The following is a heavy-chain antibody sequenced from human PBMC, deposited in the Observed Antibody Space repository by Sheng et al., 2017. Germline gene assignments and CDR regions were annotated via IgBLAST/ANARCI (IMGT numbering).Heavy chain of an antibody. CDR3: ARRVVGTSLEDY. D-gene: IGHD6-19*01. CDR2: ISTYNGNT. V-gene: IGHV1-18*01. J-gene: IGHJ4*02. CDR1: GYTFTSYG. Sequence: QVQLVQSGAEVKEPGASVKVSCKASGYTFTSYGISWVRQAPGQGLDWMGCISTYNGNTHYAQNLQGRVTMTTDTSTSTAYMELRSLRSDDTAVYYCARRVVGTSLEDYWGQGTLVTVSS.